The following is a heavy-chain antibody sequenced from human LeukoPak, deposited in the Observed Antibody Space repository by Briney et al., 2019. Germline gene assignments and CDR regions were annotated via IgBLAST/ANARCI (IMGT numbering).Heavy chain of an antibody. CDR2: ISSSSSYI. J-gene: IGHJ6*03. D-gene: IGHD3-3*01. CDR1: GFTFSSYS. V-gene: IGHV3-21*01. Sequence: GGSLRLSCTASGFTFSSYSMNWVRQAPGKGLEWVSSISSSSSYIYYADSVKGRFTISRDNAKNSLYLQMNSLRAEDTAVYYCARVSRDFGLVTEFYYYMDVWGKGTTVTVSS. CDR3: ARVSRDFGLVTEFYYYMDV.